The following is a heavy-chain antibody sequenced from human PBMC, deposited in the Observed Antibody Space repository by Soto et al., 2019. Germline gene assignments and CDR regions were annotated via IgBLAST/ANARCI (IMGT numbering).Heavy chain of an antibody. Sequence: GGSLRLSXAASGFTFSSYGMHWVRQAPGKGLEWVAVISYDGSNKYYADSVKGRLTISRDNSKNTLYLQMNSLRAEDTAVYYCAKGHSYGYFSYYYYGMDVWGQGTTVTVSS. CDR3: AKGHSYGYFSYYYYGMDV. CDR1: GFTFSSYG. D-gene: IGHD5-18*01. CDR2: ISYDGSNK. V-gene: IGHV3-30*18. J-gene: IGHJ6*02.